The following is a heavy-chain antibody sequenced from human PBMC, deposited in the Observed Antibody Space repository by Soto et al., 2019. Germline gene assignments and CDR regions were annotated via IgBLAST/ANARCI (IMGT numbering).Heavy chain of an antibody. CDR3: AYSTGWYRHDV. CDR1: GDSISSPKW. J-gene: IGHJ3*01. V-gene: IGHV4-4*02. D-gene: IGHD6-19*01. Sequence: QVQLQESGPGLVKPSGTLSLTCAVSGDSISSPKWWTWLRQPPGKGLEWIGDLLHSGTTNYNPSLMSRVTLSVDKPQKQFSLKLTSVTDADTAICSCAYSTGWYRHDVWGQGTLVTVSS. CDR2: LLHSGTT.